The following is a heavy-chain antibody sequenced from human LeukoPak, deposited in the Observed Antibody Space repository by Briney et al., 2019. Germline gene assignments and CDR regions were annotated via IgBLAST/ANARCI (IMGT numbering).Heavy chain of an antibody. CDR1: GGSISSSSYY. D-gene: IGHD1-26*01. Sequence: SETLSLTCTVSGGSISSSSYYWGWIRQPPGKGLEWIGSIYYSGSTYYNPSLKSRVTISVDTSKNQFSLKLSSVTAADTAVYYCARSELSYFDYWGQGTLVTVSS. V-gene: IGHV4-39*01. CDR3: ARSELSYFDY. J-gene: IGHJ4*02. CDR2: IYYSGST.